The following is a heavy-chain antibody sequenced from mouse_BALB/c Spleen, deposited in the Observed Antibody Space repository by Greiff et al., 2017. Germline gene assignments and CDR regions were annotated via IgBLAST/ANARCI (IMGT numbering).Heavy chain of an antibody. CDR2: ISSGGSYT. V-gene: IGHV5-9-3*01. D-gene: IGHD4-1*01. Sequence: EVQLVESGGGLVKPGGSLKLSCAASGFTFSSYAMSWVRQTPEKRLEWVATISSGGSYTYYPDSVKGRFTISRDNAKNTLYLQMSSLRSEDTAMYYCARHGKAMDYWGQGTSVTVSS. J-gene: IGHJ4*01. CDR3: ARHGKAMDY. CDR1: GFTFSSYA.